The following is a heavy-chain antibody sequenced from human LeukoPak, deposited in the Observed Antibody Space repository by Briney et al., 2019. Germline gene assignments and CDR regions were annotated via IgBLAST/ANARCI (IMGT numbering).Heavy chain of an antibody. D-gene: IGHD1/OR15-1a*01. CDR1: GGTFSSYA. J-gene: IGHJ6*03. CDR2: IIPIFGTA. CDR3: AGPINPYSSNNAYYYYYMDV. V-gene: IGHV1-69*13. Sequence: GASVKVSCKASGGTFSSYAISWVRQAPGQGLEWMGGIIPIFGTANYAQKFQGRVTITADESTSTAYMELSSLRSEDTAVYYCAGPINPYSSNNAYYYYYMDVWGKGTTVTVSS.